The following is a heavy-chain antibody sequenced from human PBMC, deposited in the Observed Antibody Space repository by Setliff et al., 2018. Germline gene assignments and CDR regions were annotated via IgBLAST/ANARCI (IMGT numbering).Heavy chain of an antibody. J-gene: IGHJ6*03. CDR1: GFTFSDYY. D-gene: IGHD5-12*01. V-gene: IGHV3-11*04. CDR2: ISSGGSST. Sequence: LSLSCAASGFTFSDYYMSWLRQAPGKGLEWVSHISSGGSSTYYADSVKGRFTISRDNSKNSLYLHMNSLRAEDTAVYYCTRARDIAPTYYYMDVWGKGTTVTVSS. CDR3: TRARDIAPTYYYMDV.